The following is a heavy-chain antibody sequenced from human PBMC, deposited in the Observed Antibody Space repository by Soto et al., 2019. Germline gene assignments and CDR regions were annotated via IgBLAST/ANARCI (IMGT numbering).Heavy chain of an antibody. CDR3: ARDSVIAVAGTAWFDP. CDR1: GFSFSSYA. Sequence: VQLVESGGGVVQPGRSLRLSCAASGFSFSSYAMHWVRQAPGKGLEWVAVISYDGSNKYYADSVKGRFTISRDNSKNTLYLQTNSLRAEDTAVYYCARDSVIAVAGTAWFDPWGQGTLVTVSS. J-gene: IGHJ5*02. CDR2: ISYDGSNK. D-gene: IGHD6-19*01. V-gene: IGHV3-30-3*01.